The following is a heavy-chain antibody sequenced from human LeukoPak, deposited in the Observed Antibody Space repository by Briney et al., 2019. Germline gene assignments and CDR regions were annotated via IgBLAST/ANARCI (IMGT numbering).Heavy chain of an antibody. V-gene: IGHV3-30*03. CDR2: IAYDGSNE. J-gene: IGHJ6*02. Sequence: GRSLRLSCEASGFNFNNFAFHWVRQTPGRGLECVAVIAYDGSNEYYADSVKGRFTFSRDNSKNTVYLQMNNVRPEDTAVYFCARDMDYWGYGGMDVWGRGTTVIVSS. D-gene: IGHD5-12*01. CDR1: GFNFNNFA. CDR3: ARDMDYWGYGGMDV.